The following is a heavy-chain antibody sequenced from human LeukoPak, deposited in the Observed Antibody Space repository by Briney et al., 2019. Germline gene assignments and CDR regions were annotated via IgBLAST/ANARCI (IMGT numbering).Heavy chain of an antibody. CDR3: ARSSADTYGDYGNWFDP. CDR1: GGTFSSYA. J-gene: IGHJ5*02. V-gene: IGHV1-69*04. Sequence: SVKVSCKASGGTFSSYAISWVRQAPGQGLEWMGRIIPILGIANYAQKFQGRVTITADKSTSTAYMELSSLRSEDTAVYYCARSSADTYGDYGNWFDPWGQGTLVTVSS. D-gene: IGHD4-17*01. CDR2: IIPILGIA.